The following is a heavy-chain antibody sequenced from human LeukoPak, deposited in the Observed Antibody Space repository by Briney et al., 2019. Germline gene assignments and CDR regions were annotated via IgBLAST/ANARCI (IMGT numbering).Heavy chain of an antibody. D-gene: IGHD3-10*01. J-gene: IGHJ5*02. CDR1: GGSFSGYY. Sequence: SETLSLTCAVYGGSFSGYYWSWIRQPPGKGLEWIGEINHSGSTNYNPSLKSRVTISVDTSKNQFSLKLSSVTAADTAVYYCARLHRPTYYYGSVRGWFDPWGQGTLVTVSS. CDR3: ARLHRPTYYYGSVRGWFDP. V-gene: IGHV4-34*01. CDR2: INHSGST.